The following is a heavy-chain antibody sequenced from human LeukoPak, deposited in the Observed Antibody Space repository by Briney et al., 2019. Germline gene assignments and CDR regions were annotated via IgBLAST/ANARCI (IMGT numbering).Heavy chain of an antibody. CDR2: ISSSGSTI. V-gene: IGHV3-48*03. D-gene: IGHD3-10*01. J-gene: IGHJ4*02. Sequence: PGGSLRLSCAASGFTFSYYEMNWVRQAPGKGLEWVSYISSSGSTIYYVDSVKGRFTISRDNAKNSLYLQMNSLRAEDTAVYYCARVADYGSGSYLHFDYWGQGTLVTVSS. CDR3: ARVADYGSGSYLHFDY. CDR1: GFTFSYYE.